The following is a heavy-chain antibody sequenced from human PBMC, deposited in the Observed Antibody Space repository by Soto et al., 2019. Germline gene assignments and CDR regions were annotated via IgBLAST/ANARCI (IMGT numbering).Heavy chain of an antibody. J-gene: IGHJ6*02. D-gene: IGHD2-2*01. V-gene: IGHV3-23*01. CDR3: GKGHSTTFGVYHYLGMDV. Sequence: EVQLWESGGGLVQPGGSLRLSCVASGFTFSDYGMSWVRQAPGKGLEWVAGITAFGGGTYNADSVEGRFTISRDNSKRTVYLKVNSLRPEDTAIYYCGKGHSTTFGVYHYLGMDVWGHGTTVTVSS. CDR2: ITAFGGGT. CDR1: GFTFSDYG.